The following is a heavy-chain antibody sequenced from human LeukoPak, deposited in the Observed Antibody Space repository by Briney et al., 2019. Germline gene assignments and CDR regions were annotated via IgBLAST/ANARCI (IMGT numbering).Heavy chain of an antibody. Sequence: SRGSLRLSCAASGFTFSTSWMTWARQAPGKGLEWVASIKDDGSGKYYVDSVKGRFTISRDNAKNSLYLQMNSLGVEDTAVYYCTNLGYTDWGQGTLVTVSS. V-gene: IGHV3-7*01. CDR2: IKDDGSGK. CDR3: TNLGYTD. CDR1: GFTFSTSW. D-gene: IGHD5-18*01. J-gene: IGHJ4*02.